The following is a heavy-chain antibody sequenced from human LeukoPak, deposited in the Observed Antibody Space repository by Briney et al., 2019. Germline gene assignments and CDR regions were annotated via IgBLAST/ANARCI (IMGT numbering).Heavy chain of an antibody. CDR1: GFTFSSYG. Sequence: PGRSLRHSCAASGFTFSSYGMHWVRQAPGKGLEWAAVIWYDGSNKYYADSVKGRFTISRDNSKNTLYLQMNSLRAEDTAVYYCARDGTPMIVVVTEIDYWGQGTLVTVSS. J-gene: IGHJ4*02. CDR3: ARDGTPMIVVVTEIDY. D-gene: IGHD3-22*01. V-gene: IGHV3-33*01. CDR2: IWYDGSNK.